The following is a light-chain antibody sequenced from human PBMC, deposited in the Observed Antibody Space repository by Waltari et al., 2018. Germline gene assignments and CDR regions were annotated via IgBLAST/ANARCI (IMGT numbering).Light chain of an antibody. J-gene: IGKJ5*01. CDR3: QQSYSTPST. Sequence: DIQMTQSPSSLSASVGARVTITCRASQSISSYLNWYQQKPEKAPQLLIYAASSVQSGVPSRFSGSGSGTDFTLTISSLQPEDFATYYCQQSYSTPSTFGQGTRLEIK. V-gene: IGKV1-39*01. CDR2: AAS. CDR1: QSISSY.